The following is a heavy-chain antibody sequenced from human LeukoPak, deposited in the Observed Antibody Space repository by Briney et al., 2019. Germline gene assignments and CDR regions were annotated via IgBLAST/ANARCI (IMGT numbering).Heavy chain of an antibody. CDR3: ARENWYLDY. D-gene: IGHD1-1*01. CDR1: GFTFSKNG. CDR2: INTDGRST. J-gene: IGHJ4*02. Sequence: GGSLRLSCAASGFTFSKNGMHGGRQVPGKGRGWGARINTDGRSTGYADSVKGRFTISRDNAKNTLYLQMSSLRAEDTAVYYCARENWYLDYWGQGTLVTVSS. V-gene: IGHV3-74*01.